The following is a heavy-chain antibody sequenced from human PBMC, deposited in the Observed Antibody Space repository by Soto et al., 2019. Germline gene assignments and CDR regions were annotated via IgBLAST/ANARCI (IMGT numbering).Heavy chain of an antibody. Sequence: QVQVVKSGAEVKKPGSSVKVSCKASGGTFSSYTITWVRQAPGQGLESMGRSIPIFGVTNYAQKFQDSLTMSADRPTTTAYMELSSMTSADTAVYYCVRDWENTPQTWGFADSWGQGTLVTVSS. CDR3: VRDWENTPQTWGFADS. J-gene: IGHJ4*02. CDR1: GGTFSSYT. D-gene: IGHD1-26*01. V-gene: IGHV1-69*04. CDR2: SIPIFGVT.